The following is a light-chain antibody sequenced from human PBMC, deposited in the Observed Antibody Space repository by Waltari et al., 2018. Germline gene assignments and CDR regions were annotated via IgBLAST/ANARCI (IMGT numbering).Light chain of an antibody. Sequence: QSALTQPRSVTGSPGQSVTISCTGSSRDVGAYNYVSWYQHHPGKAPKLMIYDVTNRPSGVPDRFSGSKSGITASLTISGLQAEDEADYYCCSHAGSYVIFGGGTKLTVL. V-gene: IGLV2-11*01. CDR1: SRDVGAYNY. J-gene: IGLJ2*01. CDR3: CSHAGSYVI. CDR2: DVT.